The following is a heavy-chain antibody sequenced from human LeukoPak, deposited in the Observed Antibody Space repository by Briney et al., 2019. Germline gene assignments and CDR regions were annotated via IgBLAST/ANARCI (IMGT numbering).Heavy chain of an antibody. J-gene: IGHJ5*02. D-gene: IGHD3-10*01. CDR2: IYYSGST. V-gene: IGHV4-39*01. CDR3: ARLWFGNWFDP. Sequence: PSETLSLTCTVSGGSISSSTYYWGWIRQPTGKGLEWIGSIYYSGSTYYNPSLKSRVTISVDTSKNQFSLKLSSVTAADTAVYYCARLWFGNWFDPWGQGTLVTVSS. CDR1: GGSISSSTYY.